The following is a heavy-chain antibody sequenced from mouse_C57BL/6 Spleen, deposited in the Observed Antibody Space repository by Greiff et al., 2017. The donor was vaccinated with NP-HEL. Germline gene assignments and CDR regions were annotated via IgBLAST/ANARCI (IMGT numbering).Heavy chain of an antibody. CDR3: TREDYDSNYNYFDY. Sequence: EVQLQQSGTVLARPGASVKMSCKTSGYTFTSYWMHWVKQRPGQGLEWIGAIYPGNSDTSYNQKFKGKAKLTAVTSASTAYMELSSLTNEDSAVYYCTREDYDSNYNYFDYWGQGTTLTVSS. D-gene: IGHD2-5*01. CDR1: GYTFTSYW. V-gene: IGHV1-5*01. J-gene: IGHJ2*01. CDR2: IYPGNSDT.